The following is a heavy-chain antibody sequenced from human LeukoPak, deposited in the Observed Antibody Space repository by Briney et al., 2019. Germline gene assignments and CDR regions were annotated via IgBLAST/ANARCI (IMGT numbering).Heavy chain of an antibody. CDR3: ASSEYSSSGYYWVD. Sequence: GRSLRLSCAASGFTFSNAWMGWVRHAAGKGLEWVGYIKSKTDGGTTDYAAPVKGRFTISRDDSKNTLYLQMNSLRAEDTAVYYCASSEYSSSGYYWVDWGQGTLVTVSS. CDR1: GFTFSNAW. V-gene: IGHV3-15*01. J-gene: IGHJ4*02. CDR2: IKSKTDGGTT. D-gene: IGHD6-13*01.